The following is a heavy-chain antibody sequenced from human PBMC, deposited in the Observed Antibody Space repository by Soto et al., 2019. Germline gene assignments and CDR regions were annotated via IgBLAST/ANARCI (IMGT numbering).Heavy chain of an antibody. CDR1: GFTFSSYA. D-gene: IGHD6-19*01. CDR3: AKDRDSSGFSYGMDV. V-gene: IGHV3-23*01. J-gene: IGHJ6*02. CDR2: ISGSGGST. Sequence: EVQLLESGGGLVQPGGSLRLSCAASGFTFSSYAMSWVRQAPGKGLEWVSAISGSGGSTYYADSVKGRFTISRDNSKNTLCLQMNSLRAEDTAVYYCAKDRDSSGFSYGMDVWGQGTTVTVSS.